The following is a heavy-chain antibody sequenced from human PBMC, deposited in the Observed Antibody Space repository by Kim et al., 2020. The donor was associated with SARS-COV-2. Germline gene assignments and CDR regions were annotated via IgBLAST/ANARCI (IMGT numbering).Heavy chain of an antibody. CDR3: ARDYRSGTNYYDSSGYYLDY. V-gene: IGHV3-48*03. J-gene: IGHJ4*02. Sequence: RFTISRDNAKNSLYLQMNSLRAEDTAVYYCARDYRSGTNYYDSSGYYLDYWGQGTLVTVSS. D-gene: IGHD3-22*01.